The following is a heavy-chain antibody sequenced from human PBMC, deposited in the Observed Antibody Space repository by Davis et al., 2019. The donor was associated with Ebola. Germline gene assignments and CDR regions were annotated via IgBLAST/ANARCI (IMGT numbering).Heavy chain of an antibody. J-gene: IGHJ4*02. D-gene: IGHD1-1*01. V-gene: IGHV4-59*02. CDR2: ISYSGNT. CDR1: GDSVNSRF. CDR3: ARDRKRNDYDSYFDY. Sequence: GSLRLSCTVSGDSVNSRFWSWIRQTPGKGLEWIGSISYSGNTNYNPSLKSRVIISIDTSKNQFSLRLTSLSAADTALYYCARDRKRNDYDSYFDYWGQGTLVTVSS.